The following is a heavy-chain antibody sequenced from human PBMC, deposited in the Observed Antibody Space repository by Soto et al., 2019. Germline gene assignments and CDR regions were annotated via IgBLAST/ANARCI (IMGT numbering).Heavy chain of an antibody. CDR3: AREGGYVDY. CDR2: IDESGDS. J-gene: IGHJ4*02. Sequence: SETLSLTCTVSGGPIRSSSHYWGWIRQSPGTGLEWIGSIDESGDSYYNPSLKSRVTIFVDTSKNQFSLKLISVTGTDSAIYYCAREGGYVDYWGQGTLVTVSS. V-gene: IGHV4-39*02. CDR1: GGPIRSSSHY. D-gene: IGHD1-1*01.